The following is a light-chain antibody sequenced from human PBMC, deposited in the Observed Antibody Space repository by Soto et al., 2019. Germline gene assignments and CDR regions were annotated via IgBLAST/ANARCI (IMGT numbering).Light chain of an antibody. J-gene: IGKJ3*01. Sequence: EVVMTQSPATLSVSPGESATLSCRASQTVSSNLAWYQHKPGQAPRLLIYGASTRATGIPARFSGSGSGTDFTLTINNLQSEDSAVYSCQQYNNWPPFTSGPGTKVDIK. CDR3: QQYNNWPPFT. V-gene: IGKV3-15*01. CDR2: GAS. CDR1: QTVSSN.